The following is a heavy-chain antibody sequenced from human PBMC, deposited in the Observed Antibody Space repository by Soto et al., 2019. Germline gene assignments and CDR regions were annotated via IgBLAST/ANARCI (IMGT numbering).Heavy chain of an antibody. V-gene: IGHV3-11*06. D-gene: IGHD6-13*01. Sequence: GGSLRLSCAASGFTFSDYYMSWIRQAPGKGLEWVSYISSSSSYTNYADSVKGRFTISRDNAKNSLYLQMNSLRAEDTAVYYCARETSYAGNSVGFDYWGQGTLVTVSS. CDR1: GFTFSDYY. CDR2: ISSSSSYT. CDR3: ARETSYAGNSVGFDY. J-gene: IGHJ4*02.